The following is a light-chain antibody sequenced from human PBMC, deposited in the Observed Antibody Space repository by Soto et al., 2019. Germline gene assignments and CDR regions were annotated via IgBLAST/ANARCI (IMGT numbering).Light chain of an antibody. CDR1: SSDVGRYNF. Sequence: QSVLTQPPSVSGSPGQSVTISCTGTSSDVGRYNFVSWYQQQPGKAPKVMIYDVNKRPSGVPHRFSGSKSGNTASLTISGLQPEDEADYYCCSYGGRYNYVFGTGTKVTV. V-gene: IGLV2-11*01. CDR2: DVN. CDR3: CSYGGRYNYV. J-gene: IGLJ1*01.